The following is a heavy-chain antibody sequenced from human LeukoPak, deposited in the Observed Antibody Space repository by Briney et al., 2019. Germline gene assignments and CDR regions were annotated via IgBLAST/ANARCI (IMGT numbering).Heavy chain of an antibody. V-gene: IGHV3-20*04. CDR2: INLSGSMT. CDR1: GFIFDDYG. J-gene: IGHJ4*02. D-gene: IGHD6-6*01. Sequence: PGGSLRLSCAVSGFIFDDYGMSWVRQVPGKGLEWVSGINLSGSMTGYADSVKGRFTISRDNAKNSLSLQMNSLRAEDTALYYRATAARRGEFDHWGQGTLVTVTS. CDR3: ATAARRGEFDH.